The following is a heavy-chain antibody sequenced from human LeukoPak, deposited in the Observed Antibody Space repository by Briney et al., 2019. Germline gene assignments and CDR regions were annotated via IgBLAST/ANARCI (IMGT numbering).Heavy chain of an antibody. Sequence: SQTLSLTCAISGDSVSSNSAAWNWIRQSPSRGLEWLGRTYYRSKWYNDYAVSVKSRITINPDTSKNQFSLKLSSVTAADTAVYYCARTRGVDCSGGSCFYYYMDVWGKGTTVTISS. D-gene: IGHD2-15*01. J-gene: IGHJ6*03. CDR3: ARTRGVDCSGGSCFYYYMDV. CDR2: TYYRSKWYN. V-gene: IGHV6-1*01. CDR1: GDSVSSNSAA.